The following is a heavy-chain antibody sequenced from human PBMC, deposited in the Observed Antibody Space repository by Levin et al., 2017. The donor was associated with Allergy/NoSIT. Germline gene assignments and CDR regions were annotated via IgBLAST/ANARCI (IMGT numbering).Heavy chain of an antibody. V-gene: IGHV4-39*01. Sequence: SETLSLTCTVSGASISSSSYHWGWIRQPPGKGLEWIGSIYYSGTAYYNPSLRSRVTISVDTSKNQFSLSLSSVTAADTAVYYCAREMSSSPYPWGQGTLVTVSS. D-gene: IGHD6-13*01. CDR3: AREMSSSPYP. J-gene: IGHJ5*02. CDR2: IYYSGTA. CDR1: GASISSSSYH.